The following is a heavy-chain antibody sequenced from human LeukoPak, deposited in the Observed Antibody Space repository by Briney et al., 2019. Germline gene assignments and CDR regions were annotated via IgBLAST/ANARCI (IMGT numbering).Heavy chain of an antibody. J-gene: IGHJ4*02. V-gene: IGHV4-39*01. D-gene: IGHD6-19*01. CDR1: GGSISSSSYY. CDR2: IYYSGSSS. Sequence: VKPSETLSLTCTVSGGSISSSSYYWGWIRQPPGKGLEWIGSIYYSGSSSYYNPSLKSRVTISVDTSKNQFSLKLSSVTAADTAVYYCARHRSSGLTAVDYWGQGTLVTVSS. CDR3: ARHRSSGLTAVDY.